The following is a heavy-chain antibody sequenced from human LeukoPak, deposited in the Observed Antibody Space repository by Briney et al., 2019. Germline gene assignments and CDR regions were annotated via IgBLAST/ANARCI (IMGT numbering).Heavy chain of an antibody. CDR3: ARDPNWDSWFDP. V-gene: IGHV4-38-2*02. CDR2: ISHNGNA. D-gene: IGHD3-16*01. J-gene: IGHJ5*02. Sequence: SETLSLTCAVSGYSVGSAYYWVWIRQPPGKGLEWIGTISHNGNAYYNPSLKSRLAMSVETSKNQFSLHLNSVTAADTAVYFFARDPNWDSWFDPWGQGALVTVSS. CDR1: GYSVGSAYY.